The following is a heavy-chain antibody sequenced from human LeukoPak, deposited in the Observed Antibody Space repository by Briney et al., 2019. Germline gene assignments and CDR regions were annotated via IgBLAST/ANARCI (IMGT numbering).Heavy chain of an antibody. CDR3: AGRRISLFGFFLGSGTFDL. CDR2: IYPIDSDT. CDR1: HYTFTNYW. V-gene: IGHV5-51*01. D-gene: IGHD3-3*01. Sequence: GESLKISCNGSHYTFTNYWIGWVRQVPGRGLEWMGIIYPIDSDTKYSPSFQGQVTISADRSINTPYLQWTSLQASDTGIYYCAGRRISLFGFFLGSGTFDLWGLGTLVTVSS. J-gene: IGHJ3*01.